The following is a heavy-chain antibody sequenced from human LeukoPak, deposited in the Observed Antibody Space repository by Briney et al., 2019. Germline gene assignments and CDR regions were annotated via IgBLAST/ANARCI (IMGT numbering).Heavy chain of an antibody. V-gene: IGHV1-46*01. CDR2: INPSGGST. J-gene: IGHJ5*02. CDR1: GYTFTSYY. Sequence: ASVKVSCKASGYTFTSYYMHWVRQAPGQGLEWMGIINPSGGSTSYAQKFQGRVTMTRDTSTSTVYMELSSLRSEDTAVYYCARDTSSSWYLGWFDPWGQGTLVTVSS. D-gene: IGHD6-13*01. CDR3: ARDTSSSWYLGWFDP.